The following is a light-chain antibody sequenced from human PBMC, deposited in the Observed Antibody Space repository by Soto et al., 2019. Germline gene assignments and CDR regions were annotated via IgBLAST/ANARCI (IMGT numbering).Light chain of an antibody. CDR1: QSVSSSY. CDR2: GAS. Sequence: EIVLTKSPGTLSLYTAESATLSCRASQSVSSSYLAWYQQKPGQAPRLLIYGASSRATGIPDRFGGSRSGTEFTLTINNLEPEDFAVYYCQQRNVWPPITFGQGTRLEIK. V-gene: IGKV3D-20*02. J-gene: IGKJ5*01. CDR3: QQRNVWPPIT.